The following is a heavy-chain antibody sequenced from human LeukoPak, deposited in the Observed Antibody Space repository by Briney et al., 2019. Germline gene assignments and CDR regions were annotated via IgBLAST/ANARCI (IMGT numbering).Heavy chain of an antibody. Sequence: GGSLRLSCAASGFTFSSYAMSWVRQTPGKGLEWVSSISGSGGSTYYAASVKGRFTISRDNSKNTLYLQMNSLRAEDTAVYYCAKDGSSSVYYFDYWGQGTVVTVSS. V-gene: IGHV3-23*01. J-gene: IGHJ4*02. CDR1: GFTFSSYA. CDR2: ISGSGGST. CDR3: AKDGSSSVYYFDY.